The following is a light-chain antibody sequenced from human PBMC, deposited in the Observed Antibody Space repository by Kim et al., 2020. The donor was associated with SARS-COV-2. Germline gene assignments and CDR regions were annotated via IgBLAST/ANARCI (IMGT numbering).Light chain of an antibody. J-gene: IGLJ2*01. CDR3: QVWDNYTDHVV. CDR1: NIGTNS. CDR2: YDR. Sequence: SYELTQPPXXSVAPGQTARITCGGRNIGTNSVHWYLQKPGQGPVLVMKYDRDRPSGIPGRISGSNSGSTATLTITRVEAGDEADYYCQVWDNYTDHVVFGGGTQLTVL. V-gene: IGLV3-21*04.